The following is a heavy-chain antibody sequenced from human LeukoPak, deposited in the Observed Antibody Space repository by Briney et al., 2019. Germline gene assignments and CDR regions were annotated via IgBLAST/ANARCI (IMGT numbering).Heavy chain of an antibody. V-gene: IGHV4-38-2*01. D-gene: IGHD6-25*01. CDR2: IYHSGST. CDR3: ARAATTTNPPQRPFDY. CDR1: GYSINSGYC. Sequence: PSETLSLTCAVSGYSINSGYCWGWIRQPPGKGLEWIGSIYHSGSTYYNPSLKSRVTISVDTSKNQFSLKLSSVTAADTAVYYCARAATTTNPPQRPFDYWGQGTLVTVSS. J-gene: IGHJ4*02.